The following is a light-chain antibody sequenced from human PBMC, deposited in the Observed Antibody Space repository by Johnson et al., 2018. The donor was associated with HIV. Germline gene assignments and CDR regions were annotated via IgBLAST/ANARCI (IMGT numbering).Light chain of an antibody. CDR3: STWSGSLN. CDR1: SSNIGNNY. J-gene: IGLJ1*01. V-gene: IGLV1-51*01. Sequence: QSVLTQPPSVSAAPGQKVTISCSGSSSNIGNNYVSWYQQLPGTAPKLLIYDSNKRPSGIPDRFSGAKSGTSATLAITGLQTGDEADYFCSTWSGSLNFGTGTRVTVL. CDR2: DSN.